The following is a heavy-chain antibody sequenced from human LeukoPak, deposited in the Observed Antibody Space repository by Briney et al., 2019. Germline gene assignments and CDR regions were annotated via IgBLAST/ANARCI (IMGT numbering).Heavy chain of an antibody. D-gene: IGHD6-13*01. V-gene: IGHV4-39*01. CDR1: GNSISSSSYY. Sequence: SETLSLTCTVSGNSISSSSYYWGWIRQPPGKGLEWIGSIYYSGSTYYNPSLKSRVTISVDTSKNQFSLKLSSVTAAGTAVYYCARSASSSWYVYYYYYMDVWGKGTTVTISS. CDR3: ARSASSSWYVYYYYYMDV. J-gene: IGHJ6*03. CDR2: IYYSGST.